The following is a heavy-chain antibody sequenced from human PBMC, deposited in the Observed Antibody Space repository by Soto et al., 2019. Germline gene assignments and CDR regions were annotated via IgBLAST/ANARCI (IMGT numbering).Heavy chain of an antibody. J-gene: IGHJ6*02. D-gene: IGHD6-19*01. CDR1: GFTFDDYV. V-gene: IGHV3-20*04. CDR2: INWNGGST. Sequence: GGSLRLSCAASGFTFDDYVMSWVRQAPGKGLEWVSGINWNGGSTGYADSVKGRFTISRDNAKNSLYLQMNSLRAEDTALYYCARTIAVAGKNYYYYGMDVWGQGTTVTVSS. CDR3: ARTIAVAGKNYYYYGMDV.